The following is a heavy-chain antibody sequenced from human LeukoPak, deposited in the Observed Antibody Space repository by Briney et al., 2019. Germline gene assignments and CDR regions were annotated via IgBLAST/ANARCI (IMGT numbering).Heavy chain of an antibody. CDR2: MYSSGST. CDR3: ARGFGVNFDS. D-gene: IGHD3-10*01. V-gene: IGHV4-4*07. J-gene: IGHJ4*02. Sequence: PSETLSLTCTVSGGSISNYYWNWIRQPAGKGLEWIGRMYSSGSTRYNPSLKSRVTMSVDTSKNQFSLKLNSLTAADTAVYYCARGFGVNFDSLGQGTLVTVSS. CDR1: GGSISNYY.